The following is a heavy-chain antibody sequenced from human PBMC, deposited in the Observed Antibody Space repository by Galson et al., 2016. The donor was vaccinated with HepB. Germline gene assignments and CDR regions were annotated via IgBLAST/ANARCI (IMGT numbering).Heavy chain of an antibody. Sequence: SLRLSCAASGFSFSIYPMHWVRQAPGKGLEWVATISLDAINAYYVDSVKGRFTLSRDNSTKTLSLHMNILRPEDTAVYYCARDQWSSMWQDNSNGMDVWGQGTTVIVSS. J-gene: IGHJ6*02. CDR3: ARDQWSSMWQDNSNGMDV. D-gene: IGHD6-19*01. V-gene: IGHV3-30*04. CDR1: GFSFSIYP. CDR2: ISLDAINA.